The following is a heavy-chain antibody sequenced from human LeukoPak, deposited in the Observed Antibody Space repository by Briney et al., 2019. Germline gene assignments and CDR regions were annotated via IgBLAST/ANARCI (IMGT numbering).Heavy chain of an antibody. CDR3: ARDFRGSSWPLSDY. CDR1: GFTFSSYE. V-gene: IGHV3-48*03. D-gene: IGHD6-13*01. J-gene: IGHJ4*02. CDR2: ISNSGSTR. Sequence: GGSLRLSCAASGFTFSSYEMNWVRQAPGQGLEWVSYISNSGSTRYYADSVKGRFTISRDNAKNSLYLQMNGLRAEDTAVYFCARDFRGSSWPLSDYWGQGTLVTVSS.